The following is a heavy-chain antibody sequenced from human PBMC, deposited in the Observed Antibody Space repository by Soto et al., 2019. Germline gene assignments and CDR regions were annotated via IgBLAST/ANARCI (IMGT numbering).Heavy chain of an antibody. CDR2: IGTTGGDT. CDR1: GFTFSIYP. D-gene: IGHD6-13*01. Sequence: EVQLLESGGGLVQPGGSLRLSCAASGFTFSIYPMSWVCQTPEKGLEWVSTIGTTGGDTYYADSVRGRSTISRDDSKNTLYLQMSSLRAEESSVYYCAKSRVDSRRGYFEVWGRGTLVTVSS. CDR3: AKSRVDSRRGYFEV. V-gene: IGHV3-23*01. J-gene: IGHJ2*01.